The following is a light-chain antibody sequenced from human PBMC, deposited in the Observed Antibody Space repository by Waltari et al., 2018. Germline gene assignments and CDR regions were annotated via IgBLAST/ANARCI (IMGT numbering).Light chain of an antibody. J-gene: IGLJ1*01. Sequence: QSVLTQPPSASGTPGQRVTISCSGGASNIGSNAVNWYQPPPGAAPKLVILNNSQRPSGISDRFSGSTSGASASLAISGLQSDDEADYYCASWDGSLAAYVFGGGTKVTV. V-gene: IGLV1-44*01. CDR3: ASWDGSLAAYV. CDR1: ASNIGSNA. CDR2: NNS.